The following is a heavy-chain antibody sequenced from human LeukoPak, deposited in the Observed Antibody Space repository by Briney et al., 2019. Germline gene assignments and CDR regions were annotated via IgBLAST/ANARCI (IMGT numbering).Heavy chain of an antibody. Sequence: SETLSLTCTVSGGSISSGDYYWSWIRQPPGKGLEWIGYIYYSGSTYYNPSLKSRVTISVDTSKNQFSLKLSSVTAADTAVYYCATSQGRGVLDYWGQGTLVTVSS. J-gene: IGHJ4*02. CDR1: GGSISSGDYY. CDR3: ATSQGRGVLDY. V-gene: IGHV4-30-4*08. CDR2: IYYSGST. D-gene: IGHD1-1*01.